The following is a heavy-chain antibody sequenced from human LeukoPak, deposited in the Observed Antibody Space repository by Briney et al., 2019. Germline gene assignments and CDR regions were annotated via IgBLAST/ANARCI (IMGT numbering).Heavy chain of an antibody. CDR1: EGTFSDYA. D-gene: IGHD5-12*01. V-gene: IGHV1-69*04. J-gene: IGHJ4*02. Sequence: SVKVSCKASEGTFSDYAIGWVRQAPGQGLEWMGRIIPIPGKAKYAQRFQDRVTITADTSTNTVYMEMRSLRSDDTAFYYCARETSRDGYKADYWGRRTLVTVSS. CDR2: IIPIPGKA. CDR3: ARETSRDGYKADY.